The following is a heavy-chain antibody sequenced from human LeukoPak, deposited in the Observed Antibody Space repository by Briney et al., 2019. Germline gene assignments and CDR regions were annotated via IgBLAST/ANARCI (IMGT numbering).Heavy chain of an antibody. CDR2: VKQDGSEI. D-gene: IGHD1-26*01. CDR1: GVTISNYW. J-gene: IGHJ4*02. V-gene: IGHV3-7*04. CDR3: AKDSGTYAFDY. Sequence: PGGSLRLSCAASGVTISNYWMTWVRQAPGKGLEWVAKVKQDGSEIYYVDSVTGRFTISRDNAKNSVFLQMNSLRAEDTAVYYCAKDSGTYAFDYWGQGTLVTVSS.